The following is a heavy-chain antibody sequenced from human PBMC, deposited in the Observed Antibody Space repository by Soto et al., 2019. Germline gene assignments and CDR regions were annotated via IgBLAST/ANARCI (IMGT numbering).Heavy chain of an antibody. CDR3: ARIPRDYVWVSYRPGPQYVP. CDR2: IYPGDSDT. Sequence: GESLKISWKGSGYSFTSYWIGWVRQMPGKGLEWMGIIYPGDSDTRYSPSFQGQVTISADKSISTAYLQWSSLKASDTAMYYCARIPRDYVWVSYRPGPQYVPWGPGTLVTV. V-gene: IGHV5-51*01. J-gene: IGHJ5*02. CDR1: GYSFTSYW. D-gene: IGHD3-16*02.